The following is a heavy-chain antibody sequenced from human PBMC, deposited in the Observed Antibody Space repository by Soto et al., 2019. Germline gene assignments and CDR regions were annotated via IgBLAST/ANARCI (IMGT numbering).Heavy chain of an antibody. D-gene: IGHD2-2*01. CDR3: ARGPESRSTAYFDY. J-gene: IGHJ4*02. CDR2: ISAYTGNT. CDR1: GYTFTDYG. V-gene: IGHV1-18*01. Sequence: QVQLVQSGGEVKKPGASVMVSCKASGYTFTDYGITWVRQAPGQGLEWMGWISAYTGNTNYAQRVQGRVTMSTDTSTSTAYLELRSLRSDDTAVYYCARGPESRSTAYFDYWGQGTLVTVSS.